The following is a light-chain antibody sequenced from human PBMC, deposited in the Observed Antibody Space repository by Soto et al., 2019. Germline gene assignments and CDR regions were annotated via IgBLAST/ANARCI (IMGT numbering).Light chain of an antibody. V-gene: IGLV2-14*01. CDR1: SSDVGGYNY. J-gene: IGLJ2*01. CDR2: DVS. Sequence: QSALTQPASVSGSPGQSITISCTGTSSDVGGYNYVSWYQQHPGKAPKLMLYDVSVRPSGVSNRFSGSKSGNTASLTISGLQAEDEADYYCSSYTRGSSFSTIFGGGTKLTVL. CDR3: SSYTRGSSFSTI.